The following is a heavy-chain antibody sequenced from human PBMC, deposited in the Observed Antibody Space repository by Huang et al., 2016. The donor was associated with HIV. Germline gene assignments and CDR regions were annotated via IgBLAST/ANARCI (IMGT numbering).Heavy chain of an antibody. J-gene: IGHJ4*02. V-gene: IGHV1-18*04. CDR1: GYKFHIYE. CDR2: ISGVNVST. CDR3: ARTKGEFDF. D-gene: IGHD3-16*01. Sequence: QIHLVQSGPEVKQPGASVKVSCKASGYKFHIYEITWVRQTPGQGLEWMGGISGVNVSTRFAQKFQDRLTMTTDVSTSTAYLELRSLRLDDTAVYYCARTKGEFDFWGQGALVTVSS.